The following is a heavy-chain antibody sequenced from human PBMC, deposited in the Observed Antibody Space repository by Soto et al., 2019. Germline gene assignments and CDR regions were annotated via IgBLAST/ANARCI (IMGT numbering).Heavy chain of an antibody. V-gene: IGHV1-58*02. CDR1: GYTLTELS. J-gene: IGHJ4*02. CDR3: ARTSGYSYGLDY. D-gene: IGHD5-18*01. CDR2: IVVGSGNT. Sequence: SVKVPCKVSGYTLTELSMQWVRQARGQRLEWIGWIVVGSGNTNYAQKFQERVTITRDMSTSTAYMELRSLRSDDTAVYYCARTSGYSYGLDYWGQGALVTVSS.